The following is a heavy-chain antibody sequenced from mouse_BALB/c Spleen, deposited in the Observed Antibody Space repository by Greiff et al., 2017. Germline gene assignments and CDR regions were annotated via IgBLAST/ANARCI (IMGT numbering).Heavy chain of an antibody. CDR1: GYTFTSYY. CDR2: INPSNGGT. J-gene: IGHJ4*01. CDR3: ARKGGYYAMDY. V-gene: IGHV1S81*02. Sequence: VKLMESGAELVKPGASVKLSCKASGYTFTSYYMYWVKQRPGQGLEWIGEINPSNGGTNFNEKFKGKATFTADTSSNTAYMQLSSLTSEDSAVYYCARKGGYYAMDYWGQGTSVTVSS. D-gene: IGHD1-1*02.